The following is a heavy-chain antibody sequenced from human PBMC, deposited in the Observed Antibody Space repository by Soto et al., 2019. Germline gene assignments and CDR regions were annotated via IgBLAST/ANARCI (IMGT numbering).Heavy chain of an antibody. CDR3: ARGGPAAGYDL. D-gene: IGHD6-13*01. CDR2: MNPNTGGS. Sequence: QVQLVQSGAEVKKPGASVKVSCKASGYTFTSNDINWVRQASGQGLEWMGWMNPNTGGSGYAQDFQGRITMTRDTVTSTAYMELTSLRSDDTAVYYCARGGPAAGYDLWGQGTLVTVSS. V-gene: IGHV1-8*01. CDR1: GYTFTSND. J-gene: IGHJ4*02.